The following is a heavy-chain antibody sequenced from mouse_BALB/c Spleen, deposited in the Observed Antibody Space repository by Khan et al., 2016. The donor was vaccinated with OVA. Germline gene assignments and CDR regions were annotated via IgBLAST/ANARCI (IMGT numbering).Heavy chain of an antibody. D-gene: IGHD2-10*01. V-gene: IGHV2-6-7*01. CDR1: GFSLNGYG. CDR2: IWGDGST. CDR3: ARAYYGNYREAMDY. Sequence: QVQLKESGPGLVAPSQSLSITCTVSGFSLNGYGVNWVRQPPGKGLEWLGMIWGDGSTDYNSALKSRLSISKDKSNSKAFLKMNSLQTYDTAMYXCARAYYGNYREAMDYWGQGTSVTVSS. J-gene: IGHJ4*01.